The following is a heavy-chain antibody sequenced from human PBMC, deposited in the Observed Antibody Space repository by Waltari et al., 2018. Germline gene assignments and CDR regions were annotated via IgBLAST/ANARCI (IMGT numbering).Heavy chain of an antibody. D-gene: IGHD6-13*01. CDR3: ARNDEGVYSSNWYTTVKHWYFDL. J-gene: IGHJ2*01. V-gene: IGHV3-21*01. Sequence: LEWVSSISSSSSYIYYADSVKGRFTISRDNAKNSLYLQMNSLRAEDTAVYYCARNDEGVYSSNWYTTVKHWYFDLWGRGTLVTVSS. CDR2: ISSSSSYI.